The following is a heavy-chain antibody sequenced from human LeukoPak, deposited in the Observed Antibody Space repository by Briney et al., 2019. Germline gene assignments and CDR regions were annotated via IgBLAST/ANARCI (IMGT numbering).Heavy chain of an antibody. J-gene: IGHJ4*02. CDR3: AREKFNYDLLHYFDY. V-gene: IGHV4-38-2*02. D-gene: IGHD3-16*01. CDR2: IYHSGST. Sequence: PSETLCLTCAVSGYSISSGYYWGWIRQPPGKGLEWIGSIYHSGSTYYNPSLKSRVTISVDTSKNQFSLKLSSVTAADTAVYYCAREKFNYDLLHYFDYWGQGTLVTVSS. CDR1: GYSISSGYY.